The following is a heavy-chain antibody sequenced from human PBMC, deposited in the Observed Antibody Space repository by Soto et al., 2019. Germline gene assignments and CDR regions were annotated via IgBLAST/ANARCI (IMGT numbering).Heavy chain of an antibody. CDR3: ARPNLGYCSGGSCYSDY. CDR1: GGSFSGYY. D-gene: IGHD2-15*01. J-gene: IGHJ4*02. Sequence: QVQLQQWGAGLLKPSETLSLTCAVYGGSFSGYYWSWIRQPPGKGLEWIGEIKHSGSTNYNPSLKSRVTISVDTSKNQFSLKLSSVTAADTAVYYCARPNLGYCSGGSCYSDYWGQGTLVTVSS. V-gene: IGHV4-34*01. CDR2: IKHSGST.